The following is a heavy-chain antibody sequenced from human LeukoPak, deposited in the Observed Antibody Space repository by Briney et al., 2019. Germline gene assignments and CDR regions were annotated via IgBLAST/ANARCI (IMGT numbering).Heavy chain of an antibody. Sequence: PGGSLRLSCAASGFTFSHFAMNWVRQAPGKGLEWVASISDRGSYIYYTDSVKGRFTITRDNAKNSLYLQMNSLRADDTAVYYCANHLACGSTSCPSFDDWGQGTLVTVSS. CDR3: ANHLACGSTSCPSFDD. V-gene: IGHV3-21*01. CDR1: GFTFSHFA. CDR2: ISDRGSYI. J-gene: IGHJ4*02. D-gene: IGHD2-2*01.